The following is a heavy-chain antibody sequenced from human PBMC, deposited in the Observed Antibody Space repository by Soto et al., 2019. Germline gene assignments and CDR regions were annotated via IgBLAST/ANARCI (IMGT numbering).Heavy chain of an antibody. Sequence: SETLSLTCTVSGGSISSYYWSWIRQPPGKGLEWIGYIYYSGSTNYNPSLKSRVTISVDTSKNQFSLKLSSVTAADTAVYYCAKGYYYDSSGVNWFDPWGQGTLVTVSS. CDR2: IYYSGST. CDR3: AKGYYYDSSGVNWFDP. V-gene: IGHV4-59*01. J-gene: IGHJ5*02. D-gene: IGHD3-22*01. CDR1: GGSISSYY.